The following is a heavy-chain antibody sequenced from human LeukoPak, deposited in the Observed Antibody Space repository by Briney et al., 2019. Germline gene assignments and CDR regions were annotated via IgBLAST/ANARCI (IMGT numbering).Heavy chain of an antibody. J-gene: IGHJ4*02. CDR3: ARDQNIVSWGLDYVDY. V-gene: IGHV3-7*01. CDR1: GFTFSSHW. Sequence: GGSLRLSCAASGFTFSSHWMSWVRQAPGKGLEWVANIWQEGSEKYYVDSVKGRFTVSRDNAKNSLYLQMNSLRVEDTAIYYCARDQNIVSWGLDYVDYWGQGTLVTVSS. CDR2: IWQEGSEK. D-gene: IGHD5-12*01.